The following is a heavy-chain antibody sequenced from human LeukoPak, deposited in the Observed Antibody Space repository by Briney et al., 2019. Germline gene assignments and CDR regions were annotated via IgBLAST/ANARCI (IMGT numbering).Heavy chain of an antibody. Sequence: PGGSLRLSCAASGFTFSSYWMHWVRQAPGKGLEWVSVIYSSGSTYYADSVKGRFTISRDNSKNTLYLQMNSLRVEDTAVYYCARGRSYDLFDPWGQGTPVTVSS. J-gene: IGHJ5*02. CDR3: ARGRSYDLFDP. V-gene: IGHV3-53*01. CDR2: IYSSGST. CDR1: GFTFSSYW. D-gene: IGHD1-26*01.